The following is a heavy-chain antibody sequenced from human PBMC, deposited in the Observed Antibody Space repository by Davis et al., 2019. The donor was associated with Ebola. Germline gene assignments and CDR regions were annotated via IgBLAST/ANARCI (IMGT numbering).Heavy chain of an antibody. Sequence: SETLSLTCSVSGGSISDYYWNWIRQPAGKGLEWIGHMYISGKTDYNPSLKSRVTLSLDSSRNQFSLNLRSVTAADTAVYFCANGYLNWIDSWGQGILVTVSS. J-gene: IGHJ5*01. V-gene: IGHV4-4*07. CDR2: MYISGKT. D-gene: IGHD2-2*03. CDR3: ANGYLNWIDS. CDR1: GGSISDYY.